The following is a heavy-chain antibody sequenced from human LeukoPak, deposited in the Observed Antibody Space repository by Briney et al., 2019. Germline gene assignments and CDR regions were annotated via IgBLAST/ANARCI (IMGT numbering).Heavy chain of an antibody. D-gene: IGHD1-26*01. CDR2: IKQDGNEG. V-gene: IGHV3-7*01. J-gene: IGHJ4*02. CDR3: ARDKVVGPTKFDY. Sequence: GGSLRLSCTASGFTFSSYWMDWVRQAPGKGLEWVANIKQDGNEGNYVDSVKGRFTISRDHAKNSLYLQMNSLRVEDTAVYYCARDKVVGPTKFDYWGQGTLVTVSS. CDR1: GFTFSSYW.